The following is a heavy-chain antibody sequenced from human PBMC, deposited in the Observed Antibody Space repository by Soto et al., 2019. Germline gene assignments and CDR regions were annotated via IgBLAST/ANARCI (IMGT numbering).Heavy chain of an antibody. D-gene: IGHD6-19*01. V-gene: IGHV4-59*08. CDR1: GGSLSDYF. Sequence: SLTCVVSGGSLSDYFWSWIRQPPGRGLEWIGYIFYSGSTNYNPSFRSRVTMSVDTSKNQLSLKLSSVTAADTALYYCARHKAVTWPLAYWGQGTLVTVSS. CDR2: IFYSGST. CDR3: ARHKAVTWPLAY. J-gene: IGHJ4*02.